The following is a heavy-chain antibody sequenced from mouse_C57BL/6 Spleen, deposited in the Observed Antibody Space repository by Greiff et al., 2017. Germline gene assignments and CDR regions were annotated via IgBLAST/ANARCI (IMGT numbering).Heavy chain of an antibody. CDR3: ASRALRRFDY. D-gene: IGHD1-1*01. V-gene: IGHV1-61*01. CDR1: GYTFTSYW. CDR2: IYPSDSET. Sequence: QVQLKQPGAELVRPGSSVKLSCKASGYTFTSYWMDWVKQRPGQGLEWIGNIYPSDSETHYNQKFKDKATLTVDKSSSTAYMQLSSLTSEDSAVYYCASRALRRFDYWGQGTTLTVSS. J-gene: IGHJ2*01.